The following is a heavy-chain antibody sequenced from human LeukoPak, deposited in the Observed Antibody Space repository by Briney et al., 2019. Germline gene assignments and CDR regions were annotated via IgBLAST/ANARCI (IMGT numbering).Heavy chain of an antibody. Sequence: PGGSLRLSCAASGFTFSNYWMHWVRQAPGKGLVWVSRINSDGINTSYADSVKGRFTISRDNAKNTLNLQMNSLRAEDTAVYYCAKVMSGYYFVGYMDVWGKGTTVTVSS. J-gene: IGHJ6*03. CDR2: INSDGINT. CDR3: AKVMSGYYFVGYMDV. D-gene: IGHD3-22*01. CDR1: GFTFSNYW. V-gene: IGHV3-74*01.